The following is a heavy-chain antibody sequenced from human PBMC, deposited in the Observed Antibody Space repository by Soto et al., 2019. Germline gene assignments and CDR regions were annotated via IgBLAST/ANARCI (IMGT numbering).Heavy chain of an antibody. Sequence: PETLSLTCTVSGGSISSSSYYWGWIRQPPGKGLEWIGSIYYSGSTYYNPSLKSRVTISVDTSKNQFSLKLSSVTAADTAVYYCARGGSSGWYGMDVWGQGTTVTVSS. V-gene: IGHV4-39*01. J-gene: IGHJ6*02. CDR3: ARGGSSGWYGMDV. CDR2: IYYSGST. CDR1: GGSISSSSYY. D-gene: IGHD6-19*01.